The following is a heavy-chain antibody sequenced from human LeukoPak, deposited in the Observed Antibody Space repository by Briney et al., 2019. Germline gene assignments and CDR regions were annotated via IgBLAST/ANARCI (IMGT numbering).Heavy chain of an antibody. CDR3: ARGVVVPAARSSWVDY. Sequence: PSETLSLTCTVSGGSISSYYWSWIRQPAGKGLKWIGRIYTSGSTNYNPSLKSRVTISVDTSKNQFSLKLSSVTAADTAVYYCARGVVVPAARSSWVDYWGQGTLVTVSS. V-gene: IGHV4-4*07. CDR1: GGSISSYY. D-gene: IGHD2-2*01. CDR2: IYTSGST. J-gene: IGHJ4*02.